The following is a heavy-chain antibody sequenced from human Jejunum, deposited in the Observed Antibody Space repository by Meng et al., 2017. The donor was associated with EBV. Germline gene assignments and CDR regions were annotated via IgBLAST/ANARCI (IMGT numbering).Heavy chain of an antibody. Sequence: EVQLVVSGXXLVKPGGSLRLSGAASGFTFSSYSMNWVRQAPGKGLEGGSSITSSSAYIYYADSVKGRFTISRDNAKNSLYLQMNSLRAEDTAVYYCSFITTAGYYFDYWGQGTLVTVSS. J-gene: IGHJ4*02. CDR1: GFTFSSYS. D-gene: IGHD6-13*01. CDR2: ITSSSAYI. V-gene: IGHV3-21*02. CDR3: SFITTAGYYFDY.